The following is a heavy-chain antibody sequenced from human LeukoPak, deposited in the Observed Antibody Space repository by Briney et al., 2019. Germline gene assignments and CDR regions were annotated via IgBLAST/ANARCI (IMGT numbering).Heavy chain of an antibody. Sequence: ASVKVSCKASGYTVTSYDINWERQATGQGLEWMGWMNPNSGNTGYAQKFQGRVTMTRNTSISTAYMELSSLRSEDTAVYYCARGLYCSGGSCYGYYFDYWGQGTLVTVSS. V-gene: IGHV1-8*01. J-gene: IGHJ4*02. CDR2: MNPNSGNT. CDR3: ARGLYCSGGSCYGYYFDY. D-gene: IGHD2-15*01. CDR1: GYTVTSYD.